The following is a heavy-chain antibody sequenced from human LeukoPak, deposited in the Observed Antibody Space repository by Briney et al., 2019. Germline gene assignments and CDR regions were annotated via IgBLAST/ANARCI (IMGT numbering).Heavy chain of an antibody. Sequence: SETLSLTCAVYGGSFSGYYWSWIRQPPGKGLEWIGEINHSGSTNYNPSLTSRVTISVDTSKNQFSLKLSSVTAADTAVYYCARGRGETDGYNYHFDYWGQGTLVTVSS. CDR1: GGSFSGYY. V-gene: IGHV4-34*01. CDR3: ARGRGETDGYNYHFDY. CDR2: INHSGST. D-gene: IGHD5-24*01. J-gene: IGHJ4*02.